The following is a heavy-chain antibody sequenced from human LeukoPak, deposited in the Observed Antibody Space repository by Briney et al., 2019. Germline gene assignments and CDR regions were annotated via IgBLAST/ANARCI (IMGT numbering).Heavy chain of an antibody. CDR1: GGSISSSSYY. Sequence: PSETLSLTCTVSGGSISSSSYYWGWIRQPPGKGLEWIGSIYYSGSTYYNPSLKSRVTISVDTSKNQFSLKLSSVTAADTAVYYCARVAPVGKARLFDYWGQGTLVTVSS. CDR2: IYYSGST. V-gene: IGHV4-39*07. J-gene: IGHJ4*02. CDR3: ARVAPVGKARLFDY. D-gene: IGHD6-6*01.